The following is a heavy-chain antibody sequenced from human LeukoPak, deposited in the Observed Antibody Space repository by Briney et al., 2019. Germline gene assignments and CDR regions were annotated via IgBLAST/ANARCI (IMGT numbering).Heavy chain of an antibody. V-gene: IGHV3-23*01. Sequence: GGSLRLSCAASGFTFSSYAMSWVRQAPGKGLEWVSAISGSGGSTYYADSVKGRFTISRDNSKNTLYLQMNSLRAEDTAVYYCAKVGVVVPAATLFDYWGLGTLVTVSS. J-gene: IGHJ4*02. CDR3: AKVGVVVPAATLFDY. D-gene: IGHD2-2*01. CDR2: ISGSGGST. CDR1: GFTFSSYA.